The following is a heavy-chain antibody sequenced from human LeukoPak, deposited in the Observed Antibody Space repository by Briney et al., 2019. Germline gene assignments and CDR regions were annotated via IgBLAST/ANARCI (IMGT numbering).Heavy chain of an antibody. V-gene: IGHV1-46*01. CDR2: INPSGGST. CDR1: GYTFTNYF. CDR3: ASEDYYGSSTLGVSGAFDI. D-gene: IGHD3-22*01. J-gene: IGHJ3*02. Sequence: ASVKVSCKASGYTFTNYFMNWVRQAPGQGLEWMGIINPSGGSTTYAQKFQGRVTMTRDMSTSTVYMELSSLRSEDTAVYYCASEDYYGSSTLGVSGAFDIWGQGTVVTVSS.